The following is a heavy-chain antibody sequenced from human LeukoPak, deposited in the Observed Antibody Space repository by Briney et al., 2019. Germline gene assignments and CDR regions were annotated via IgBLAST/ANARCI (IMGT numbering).Heavy chain of an antibody. CDR1: GFTFSSYW. V-gene: IGHV3-7*04. CDR3: ARGSFLITFGGFIG. CDR2: IKRDGSEK. D-gene: IGHD3-16*02. J-gene: IGHJ4*02. Sequence: GGSLRLSCAASGFTFSSYWMSWVRQAPGKGLEWVANIKRDGSEKYYVDSVKGRFTISRDNAKNSLYLQMNSLTAEDTAVYYCARGSFLITFGGFIGWGQGTLVTVSS.